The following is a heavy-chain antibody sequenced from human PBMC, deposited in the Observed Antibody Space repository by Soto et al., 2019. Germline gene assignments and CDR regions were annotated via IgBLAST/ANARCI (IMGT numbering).Heavy chain of an antibody. J-gene: IGHJ5*02. D-gene: IGHD4-4*01. CDR2: MYNSGST. CDR3: VRQSDSNHDDWFDP. V-gene: IGHV4-31*03. Sequence: PSETLCLTCTFSGGSRSSGGYYLTWIRQHPGKGLEWIGCMYNSGSTYYSPSLKSRITISLDTSKNQFSLKLSSVTAADTAVYYCVRQSDSNHDDWFDPWGQGTMVTVSS. CDR1: GGSRSSGGYY.